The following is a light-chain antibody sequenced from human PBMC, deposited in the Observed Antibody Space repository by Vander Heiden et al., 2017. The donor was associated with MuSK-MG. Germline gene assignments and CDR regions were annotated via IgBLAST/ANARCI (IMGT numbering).Light chain of an antibody. CDR3: QHYGNPPFT. Sequence: EIELTQSPGTLSLSPGERATLSCRASQSVRNNFLACDQQTPGQPPMLLIYGASSRATGIPDRISGSGSGTDFSLTISILQPEDSAVYYCQHYGNPPFTFGQGTQLEIK. CDR2: GAS. J-gene: IGKJ5*01. CDR1: QSVRNNF. V-gene: IGKV3-20*01.